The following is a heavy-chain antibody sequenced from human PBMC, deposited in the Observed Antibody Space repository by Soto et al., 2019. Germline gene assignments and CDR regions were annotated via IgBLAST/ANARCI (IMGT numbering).Heavy chain of an antibody. J-gene: IGHJ6*03. Sequence: SETLSLTCSVSGGSISGHYWSWVRQTPGKGLEWIGYMYYSGSTNYNPSLKSRVTISVDTSKNHFSLRLTSVTAADTAVYYCARGPYYDPIWNYYYMDVWGKGTTVTVSS. D-gene: IGHD3-16*01. CDR2: MYYSGST. CDR3: ARGPYYDPIWNYYYMDV. CDR1: GGSISGHY. V-gene: IGHV4-59*08.